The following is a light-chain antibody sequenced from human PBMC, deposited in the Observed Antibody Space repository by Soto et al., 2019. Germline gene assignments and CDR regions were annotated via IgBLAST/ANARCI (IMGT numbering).Light chain of an antibody. CDR1: TRDIAGYNY. CDR2: QVT. J-gene: IGLJ1*01. CDR3: TSFSSSTSLYV. V-gene: IGLV2-14*01. Sequence: QSALTQPASVCGSLGQSITISCTGTTRDIAGYNYISWYQQLPGKAPKLMIYQVTIRPSGISNRFSGSKSGNTASLTISGLQAEDEADYYCTSFSSSTSLYVFGTGTKVTVL.